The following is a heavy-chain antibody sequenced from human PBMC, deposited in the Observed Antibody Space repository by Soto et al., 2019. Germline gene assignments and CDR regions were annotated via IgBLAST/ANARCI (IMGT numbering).Heavy chain of an antibody. CDR3: ARRSGGGDILTPIDY. J-gene: IGHJ4*02. V-gene: IGHV4-39*01. Sequence: SETLSLTCTVSGGSISSSSYYWGWIRQPPGKGLEWIGSIYYSGSTYYNPSLKSRVTISVDTSKNQFSLKLSSVTAADTAVYYCARRSGGGDILTPIDYWGQGTLVTVSS. CDR1: GGSISSSSYY. CDR2: IYYSGST. D-gene: IGHD3-9*01.